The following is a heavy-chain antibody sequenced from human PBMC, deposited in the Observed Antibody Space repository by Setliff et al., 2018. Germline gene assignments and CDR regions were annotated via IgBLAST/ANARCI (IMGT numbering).Heavy chain of an antibody. CDR2: ISAYNGNI. V-gene: IGHV1-18*01. CDR1: GYTFTSYG. D-gene: IGHD3-22*01. Sequence: ASVKVSCKASGYTFTSYGVSWVRQAPGQGLEWMGWISAYNGNINYAQKFQGRVTMTTDTYTNTANMELRSLRSDDTAVYYCVREGVDSRSSTDYRYYMDVWGKGTTVTVSS. J-gene: IGHJ6*03. CDR3: VREGVDSRSSTDYRYYMDV.